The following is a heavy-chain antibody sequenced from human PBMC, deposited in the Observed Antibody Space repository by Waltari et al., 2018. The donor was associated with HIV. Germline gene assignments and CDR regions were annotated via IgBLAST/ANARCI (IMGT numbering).Heavy chain of an antibody. CDR3: AKQWKRPYYGMDA. J-gene: IGHJ6*02. CDR1: GFAFRPCG. CDR2: IRFDGSNK. V-gene: IGHV3-30*02. D-gene: IGHD6-19*01. Sequence: QVQLEGSGGGVVQPGGSLSLPCYASGFAFRPCGLHWVRQAPGKGLEWVAFIRFDGSNKYYVDSVKGRFTISRDNSKNTPYLQIDSLRAEDTAVYYCAKQWKRPYYGMDAWGQGTTVTVSS.